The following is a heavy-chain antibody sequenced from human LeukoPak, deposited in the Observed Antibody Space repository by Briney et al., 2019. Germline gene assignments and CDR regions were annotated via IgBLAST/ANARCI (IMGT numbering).Heavy chain of an antibody. Sequence: SETLPLTCTVSDGSISSYYWSWIRQSPGKGLEWIGYIYYSGSTNYNPSLKSRLTISVDTAKNQFSLKLSSVTAADTALYYCARHGRAYNPGVYYFDLWGQGTLVTVSS. CDR1: DGSISSYY. CDR3: ARHGRAYNPGVYYFDL. J-gene: IGHJ4*01. CDR2: IYYSGST. D-gene: IGHD2-8*01. V-gene: IGHV4-59*08.